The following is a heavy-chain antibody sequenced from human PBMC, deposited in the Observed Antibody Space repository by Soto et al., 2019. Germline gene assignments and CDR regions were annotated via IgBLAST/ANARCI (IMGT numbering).Heavy chain of an antibody. V-gene: IGHV3-23*01. Sequence: YYADSVKGRFTISRDNSKNTLYLQMNSLRTEDTAVYYCARRGPGTYFDYWGQGTLVTVSS. J-gene: IGHJ4*02. CDR3: ARRGPGTYFDY. D-gene: IGHD6-13*01.